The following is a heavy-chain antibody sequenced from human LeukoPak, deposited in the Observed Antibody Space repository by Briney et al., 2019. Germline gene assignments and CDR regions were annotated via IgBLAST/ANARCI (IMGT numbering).Heavy chain of an antibody. CDR1: GFTFSSYG. CDR3: ASSIAWLDAFDI. Sequence: PGGSLRLSCAASGFTFSSYGMHWVRQAPGKGLEWVAVIWYDGSNKYYADSVKGRFTISRDNSKNTLYLQMNNLRAEDTAVYYCASSIAWLDAFDIWGQGTMVTVSS. V-gene: IGHV3-33*01. J-gene: IGHJ3*02. D-gene: IGHD3-9*01. CDR2: IWYDGSNK.